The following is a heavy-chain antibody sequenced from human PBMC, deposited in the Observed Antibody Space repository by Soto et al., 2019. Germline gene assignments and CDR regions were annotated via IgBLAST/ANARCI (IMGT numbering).Heavy chain of an antibody. V-gene: IGHV1-2*02. CDR1: GYIFTDYY. CDR2: INPNSGGT. D-gene: IGHD2-21*01. CDR3: ARPYCGTNSCHNWFDP. J-gene: IGHJ5*02. Sequence: GGSVKVSCKASGYIFTDYYINWVRQAPGQGLEWMGWINPNSGGTNYAQRFQGRVTMTTDTSISTAYMELSSLRSDDTAVYYCARPYCGTNSCHNWFDPWGQGTLVTVSS.